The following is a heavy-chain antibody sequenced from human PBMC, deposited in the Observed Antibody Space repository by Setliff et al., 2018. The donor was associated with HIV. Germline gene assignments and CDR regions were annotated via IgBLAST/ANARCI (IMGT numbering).Heavy chain of an antibody. J-gene: IGHJ6*02. CDR2: IIPMLDSA. CDR3: ARDPGMATTYGGDYYYYGLDV. Sequence: SVKVSCKASGGTFSSYSISWVRQAPGQGLEWVGRIIPMLDSANYAREFEGRVSITADKSTNTVYMELNSLRSEDTALYHCARDPGMATTYGGDYYYYGLDVWGQGTTVTVSS. D-gene: IGHD5-12*01. V-gene: IGHV1-69*08. CDR1: GGTFSSYS.